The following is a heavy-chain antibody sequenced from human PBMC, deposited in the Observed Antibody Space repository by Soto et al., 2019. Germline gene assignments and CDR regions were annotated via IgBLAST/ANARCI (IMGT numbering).Heavy chain of an antibody. D-gene: IGHD2-15*01. CDR1: GDSFSNYA. CDR2: LIPVFGTS. V-gene: IGHV1-69*01. Sequence: QVQLVQSGAEVKKPGASVKVSCRASGDSFSNYAVNWLRQAPGRGLEWVGGLIPVFGTSNYAAKFQGRVTITADEPRCPAYLELSSLASGDTAVYYCARVVRTGFYGIDVWGEATTV. J-gene: IGHJ6*02. CDR3: ARVVRTGFYGIDV.